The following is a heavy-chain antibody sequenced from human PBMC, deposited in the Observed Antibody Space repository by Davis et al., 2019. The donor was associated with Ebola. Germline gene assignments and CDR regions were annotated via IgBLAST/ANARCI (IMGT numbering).Heavy chain of an antibody. CDR1: GGSFSGYY. V-gene: IGHV4-34*12. Sequence: ETLSLTCAVYGGSFSGYYWSWIRQSPGKGLEWIAEIIDSGSTNYNPSLKSRVSISLDRSKNQFSLRLTSVTAADTAVYYCARTTRGSGWFLDYWGQGTLVTVSS. J-gene: IGHJ4*02. CDR2: IIDSGST. D-gene: IGHD6-19*01. CDR3: ARTTRGSGWFLDY.